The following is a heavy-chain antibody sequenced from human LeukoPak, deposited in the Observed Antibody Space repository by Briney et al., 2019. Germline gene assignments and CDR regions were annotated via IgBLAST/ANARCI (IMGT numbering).Heavy chain of an antibody. CDR3: AIKLERPWFDY. D-gene: IGHD1-1*01. CDR1: GFTFSSYD. Sequence: GGSLRLSCAASGFTFSSYDMNWVRQAPGKGLEWVSYISSSGSTIYYAGSVKGRFTISRDNAKNSLYLQMNSLRAEDTAVYYCAIKLERPWFDYWGQGTLVSVSS. J-gene: IGHJ4*02. CDR2: ISSSGSTI. V-gene: IGHV3-48*03.